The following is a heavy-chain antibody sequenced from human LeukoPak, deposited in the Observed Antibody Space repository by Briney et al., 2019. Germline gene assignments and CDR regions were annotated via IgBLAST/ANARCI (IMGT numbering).Heavy chain of an antibody. Sequence: GGSLRLSCAASGFTFSDYYMSWIRQAPGKGLEWVSYISSSGSTIYYPDSVKSRFTISRDNAKNSLYLQMNSLRAEDTAVYYCARRETRWLQVDAFDIWGQGTMVTVSS. CDR1: GFTFSDYY. CDR3: ARRETRWLQVDAFDI. J-gene: IGHJ3*02. D-gene: IGHD5-24*01. CDR2: ISSSGSTI. V-gene: IGHV3-11*01.